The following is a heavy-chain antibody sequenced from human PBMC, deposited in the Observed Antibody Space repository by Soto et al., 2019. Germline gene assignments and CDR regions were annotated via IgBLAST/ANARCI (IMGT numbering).Heavy chain of an antibody. CDR3: ARVPITMIVVVIADAFDI. Sequence: ASVKVSCKASGYTFTSYGISWVRQAPRQGLEWMGWISAYNGNTNYAQKLQGRVTMTTDTSTSTAYMELRSLRSDDTAVYYCARVPITMIVVVIADAFDIWGQGTMLTVSS. CDR1: GYTFTSYG. V-gene: IGHV1-18*01. J-gene: IGHJ3*02. D-gene: IGHD3-22*01. CDR2: ISAYNGNT.